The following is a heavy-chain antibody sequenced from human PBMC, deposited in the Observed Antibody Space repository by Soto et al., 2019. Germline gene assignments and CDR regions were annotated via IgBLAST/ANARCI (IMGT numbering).Heavy chain of an antibody. J-gene: IGHJ4*02. Sequence: QVQLQESGPGLVKPSQTLSLTCTVSGGSMSNGYYYWSWVRQNPGKGLEWIGHIYHSGRTYYNPSLNGRVGXFXDSXKNQFSLNLNSVTAADTAVYYCARWVEVSLDYFDSWGQGTPVTVSS. CDR1: GGSMSNGYYY. V-gene: IGHV4-31*03. CDR2: IYHSGRT. D-gene: IGHD1-20*01. CDR3: ARWVEVSLDYFDS.